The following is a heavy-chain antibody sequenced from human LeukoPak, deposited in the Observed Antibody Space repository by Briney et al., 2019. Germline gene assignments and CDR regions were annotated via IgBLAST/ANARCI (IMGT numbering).Heavy chain of an antibody. V-gene: IGHV3-53*01. CDR3: ARDSGYSYGPFDY. Sequence: GGSLRLSCVASGFTFSSYWMHWVRQDPRKGLEWVSVIYSGGSTYYADSVKGRFTISRDNSKNTLYLQMNSLRAEDTAVYYCARDSGYSYGPFDYWGQGTLVTVSS. CDR2: IYSGGST. D-gene: IGHD5-18*01. J-gene: IGHJ4*02. CDR1: GFTFSSYW.